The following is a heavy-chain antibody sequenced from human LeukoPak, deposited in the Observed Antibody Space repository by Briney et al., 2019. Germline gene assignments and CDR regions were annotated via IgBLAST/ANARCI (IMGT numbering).Heavy chain of an antibody. CDR1: GGSFSGYY. J-gene: IGHJ6*03. V-gene: IGHV4-34*01. D-gene: IGHD3-3*01. Sequence: SETLSLTCAVYGGSFSGYYWSWIRQPPGKGLEWIGEINHSGSTNYNPSLKSRVTISVDTSKNQFSLKLSSVTAADTAVYYCARGSITIFGVVTMRDYYYMDVWGKGTTVTVSS. CDR2: INHSGST. CDR3: ARGSITIFGVVTMRDYYYMDV.